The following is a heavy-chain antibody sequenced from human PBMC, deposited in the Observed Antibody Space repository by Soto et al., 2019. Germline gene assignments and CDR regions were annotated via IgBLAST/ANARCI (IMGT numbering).Heavy chain of an antibody. V-gene: IGHV4-4*07. D-gene: IGHD3-22*01. CDR3: ARDNYYDSNNWFDP. CDR1: GGSIKNYY. Sequence: SETLSLTCTVSGGSIKNYYWSWIRQPAGRGLEWIGRIYTTGSTNYNPSLKGRVTMSIDTSENQFSLRLNSVTAADTAVYYCARDNYYDSNNWFDPWGQGTLVTVSS. J-gene: IGHJ5*02. CDR2: IYTTGST.